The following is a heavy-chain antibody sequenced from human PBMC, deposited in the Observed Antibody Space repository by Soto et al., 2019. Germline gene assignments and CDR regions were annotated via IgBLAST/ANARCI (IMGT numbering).Heavy chain of an antibody. V-gene: IGHV4-4*02. Sequence: HVQLQESGPGLMKPSGTLSLTCAVSGGSITSNWWSWVRQPPGKGLEWIAEIFHTGSANYNPSLMSRLTISMDKSKNHLSLNLNSVTAADTAVYYCARHIAVSGTRGFDHWGQGTLVTVSS. J-gene: IGHJ4*02. D-gene: IGHD2-21*01. CDR3: ARHIAVSGTRGFDH. CDR1: GGSITSNW. CDR2: IFHTGSA.